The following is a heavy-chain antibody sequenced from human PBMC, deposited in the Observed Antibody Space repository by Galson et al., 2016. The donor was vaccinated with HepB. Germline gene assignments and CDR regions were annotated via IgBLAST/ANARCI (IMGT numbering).Heavy chain of an antibody. V-gene: IGHV3-23*01. Sequence: SLRLSCAASGFIFSTYGMHWVRQAPGKGLEWVSAISGSGGSTYYADSVKGRFTISRDNSKNTLYLQMNSLRAEDTAVYYCAKSMSVSYYYDSSGYSFDYWGQGTLVTVSS. CDR1: GFIFSTYG. D-gene: IGHD3-22*01. CDR3: AKSMSVSYYYDSSGYSFDY. CDR2: ISGSGGST. J-gene: IGHJ4*02.